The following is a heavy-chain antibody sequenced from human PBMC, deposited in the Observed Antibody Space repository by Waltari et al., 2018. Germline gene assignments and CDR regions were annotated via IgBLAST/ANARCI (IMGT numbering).Heavy chain of an antibody. Sequence: QLQLVESGGGVVQPGRSLRLSCAASGFTFISYAMHWVRQAPGKGLEWVAVISYDGSNKYYADAVKGRFTISRDNSKNTLYLQMNSLRAEDTAVYYCAILGYGGKVADYWGQGTLVTVSS. CDR1: GFTFISYA. J-gene: IGHJ4*02. CDR2: ISYDGSNK. V-gene: IGHV3-30-3*01. CDR3: AILGYGGKVADY. D-gene: IGHD2-15*01.